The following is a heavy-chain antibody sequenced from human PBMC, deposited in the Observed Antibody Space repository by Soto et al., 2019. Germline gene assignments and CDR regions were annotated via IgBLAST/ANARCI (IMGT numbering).Heavy chain of an antibody. CDR3: ANPIPKTGTTFGF. J-gene: IGHJ4*02. CDR1: GFTFSSYA. V-gene: IGHV3-23*01. CDR2: ISGSGDDT. Sequence: PGGSLRLSCAASGFTFSSYAMSWVRQAPGEGLEWVSAISGSGDDTFYADSMKGRFTISRDNSKDTLYLQINSLRAEDTAVYYCANPIPKTGTTFGFWGQGTLVNVS. D-gene: IGHD1-1*01.